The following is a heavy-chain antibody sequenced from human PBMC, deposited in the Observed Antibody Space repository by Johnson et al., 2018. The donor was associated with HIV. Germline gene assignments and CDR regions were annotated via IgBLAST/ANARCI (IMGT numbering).Heavy chain of an antibody. V-gene: IGHV3-30-3*01. Sequence: VQLVESGGGVVQPGRSLILSCAASGFTFSSYDMHWVRQAPGKGLEWVAVISFDENNKVYADSVKGRFTISRDNAKNSLYLQMSSLRAEDTALYYCARVISSSFWWYEAFDIWGQGTMVTVSS. CDR3: ARVISSSFWWYEAFDI. J-gene: IGHJ3*02. D-gene: IGHD2-15*01. CDR2: ISFDENNK. CDR1: GFTFSSYD.